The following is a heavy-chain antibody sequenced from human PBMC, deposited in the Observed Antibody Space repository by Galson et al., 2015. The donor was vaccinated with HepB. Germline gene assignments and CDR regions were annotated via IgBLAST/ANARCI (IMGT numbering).Heavy chain of an antibody. Sequence: LSLTCSVSGGSISSHYWSWIRQPPGKGLEWIGYIYYSGSTNYNPSLKSRVTISVDTSKNQFSLKLSSVTAADTAVYYCARQKGIMMPFDYWGQGTLVTVSS. D-gene: IGHD3-16*01. CDR2: IYYSGST. CDR3: ARQKGIMMPFDY. CDR1: GGSISSHY. J-gene: IGHJ4*02. V-gene: IGHV4-59*08.